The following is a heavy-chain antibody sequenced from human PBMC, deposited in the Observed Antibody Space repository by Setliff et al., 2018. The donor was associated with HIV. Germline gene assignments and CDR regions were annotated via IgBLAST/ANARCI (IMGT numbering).Heavy chain of an antibody. V-gene: IGHV4-4*09. CDR3: ARRVLQDDTITRSSWLDP. D-gene: IGHD2-15*01. J-gene: IGHJ5*02. CDR2: FYTNGDI. Sequence: PSETLSLTCTVSGASISPYSWNWIRQPPGKGLEWIGYFYTNGDINYNPSFKSRVTMSADTSKNQFFLRLESVTAADTAVYYCARRVLQDDTITRSSWLDPWGQGTLVTVSS. CDR1: GASISPYS.